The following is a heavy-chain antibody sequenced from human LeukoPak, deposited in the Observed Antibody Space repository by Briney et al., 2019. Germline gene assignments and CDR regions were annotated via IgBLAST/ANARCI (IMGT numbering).Heavy chain of an antibody. D-gene: IGHD6-13*01. CDR2: IYTSGST. J-gene: IGHJ6*02. Sequence: SETLSLTCTVSGGSISSYYWSWIRQPAGKGLEWIGRIYTSGSTNYNPSPKSRVTMSVDTSKNQFSLKLSSVTAADTAVYYCASGIGSSWTLYYYYYGMDVWGQGTTVTVSS. V-gene: IGHV4-4*07. CDR3: ASGIGSSWTLYYYYYGMDV. CDR1: GGSISSYY.